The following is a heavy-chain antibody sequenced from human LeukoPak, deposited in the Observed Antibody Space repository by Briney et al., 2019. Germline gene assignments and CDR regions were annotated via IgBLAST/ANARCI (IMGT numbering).Heavy chain of an antibody. CDR3: ARLMTTAAT. V-gene: IGHV4-39*01. CDR2: VYYNGIT. J-gene: IGHJ4*02. CDR1: GGPIFSSPFY. D-gene: IGHD2-15*01. Sequence: PSETLSLTCTVSGGPIFSSPFYWGWIRQPPGKGLEWIASVYYNGITYYNPSRKSRVTISVDTSKNQFALKVTSVTAADTAIYYCARLMTTAATWGQGTLVTVSS.